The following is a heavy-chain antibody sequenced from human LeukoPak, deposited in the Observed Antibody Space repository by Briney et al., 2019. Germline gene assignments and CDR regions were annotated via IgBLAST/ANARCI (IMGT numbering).Heavy chain of an antibody. CDR3: AKDVRVGGGGMDV. CDR1: GFTFSTYA. CDR2: ISDSGANK. V-gene: IGHV3-23*01. Sequence: GGSLRLSCAASGFTFSTYAMTWVRRAPGKGLEWVSLISDSGANKHYADSVKGRFTISRDNSKNTVSLQMNSLRAEDTAVYYCAKDVRVGGGGMDVWGQGTPVTVSS. D-gene: IGHD1-26*01. J-gene: IGHJ6*02.